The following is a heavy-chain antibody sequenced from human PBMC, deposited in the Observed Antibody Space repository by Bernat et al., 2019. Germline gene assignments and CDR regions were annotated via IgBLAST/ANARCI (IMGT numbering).Heavy chain of an antibody. V-gene: IGHV4-61*01. CDR2: IYYIGST. D-gene: IGHD3-3*01. J-gene: IGHJ6*03. CDR1: GGSVSSGSYY. CDR3: ATYAGYDCWSGYSGGRHYYYMDV. Sequence: QVQLQESGPGLVKPSETLSLTCTVSGGSVSSGSYYWSWIRQPPGKGLEWIGYIYYIGSTNYNPSLKSRVTISVDTSKNQFSLKLSSVTAADTAVYYCATYAGYDCWSGYSGGRHYYYMDVWGKGTTVTVSS.